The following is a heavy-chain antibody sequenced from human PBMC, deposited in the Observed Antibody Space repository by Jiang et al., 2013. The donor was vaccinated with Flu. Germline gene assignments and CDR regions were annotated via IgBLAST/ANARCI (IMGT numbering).Heavy chain of an antibody. CDR2: INTNTGNP. Sequence: QSGSELKKPGASVKASCKASGYTFTTYAINWVRQAPGQGLEWMGWINTNTGNPTYAQGFTGRYVFSLDTSVSTAYLQIYSLKAEDTAVYYCARDTYFRGTLFDYWGQGTLVTVSS. CDR1: GYTFTTYA. V-gene: IGHV7-4-1*01. J-gene: IGHJ4*02. D-gene: IGHD2-15*01. CDR3: ARDTYFRGTLFDY.